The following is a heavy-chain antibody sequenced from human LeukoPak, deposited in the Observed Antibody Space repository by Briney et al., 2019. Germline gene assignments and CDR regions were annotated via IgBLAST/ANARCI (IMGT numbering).Heavy chain of an antibody. CDR1: GFTFSNYA. D-gene: IGHD2-15*01. Sequence: PGGSLRLSCAASGFTFSNYAMHWVRQAPGTGLEWLAVISYEGSHEYYADSVKGRFTISRDNSKNTVYLQMSTLRAEDTALYYCAKAQCTGGTCYLADYYYYMDVWGKGTTVTVSS. J-gene: IGHJ6*03. CDR3: AKAQCTGGTCYLADYYYYMDV. V-gene: IGHV3-30*18. CDR2: ISYEGSHE.